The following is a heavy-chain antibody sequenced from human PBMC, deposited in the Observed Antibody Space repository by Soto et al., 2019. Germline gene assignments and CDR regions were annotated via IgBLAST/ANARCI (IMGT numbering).Heavy chain of an antibody. D-gene: IGHD2-15*01. CDR2: ISAYNGNT. V-gene: IGHV1-18*01. J-gene: IGHJ4*02. CDR3: AIEDTQRYCSGGSCLN. Sequence: QVQLVQSGAEVKKPGASVKVSCKASGYTFTSYGISWARQAPGQGLEWMGWISAYNGNTNYAQKLQGRVTMTTDTSTSTAYMELRSLRSDDTAVYYCAIEDTQRYCSGGSCLNWGQGTLVTVSS. CDR1: GYTFTSYG.